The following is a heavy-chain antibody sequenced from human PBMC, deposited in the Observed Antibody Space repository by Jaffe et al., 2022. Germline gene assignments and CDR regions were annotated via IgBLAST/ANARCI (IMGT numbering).Heavy chain of an antibody. Sequence: QVQLQESGPGLVKPSETLSLTCTVSGGSISSYYWSWIRQPPGKGLEWIGYVYHSGTTNYNPSLKSRVTISVDTSKNQFSLKLSSVTAADTAGYYCASSSPTPSSPFDIWGQGTMVTVSS. J-gene: IGHJ3*02. CDR2: VYHSGTT. V-gene: IGHV4-59*01. CDR1: GGSISSYY. CDR3: ASSSPTPSSPFDI. D-gene: IGHD2-2*01.